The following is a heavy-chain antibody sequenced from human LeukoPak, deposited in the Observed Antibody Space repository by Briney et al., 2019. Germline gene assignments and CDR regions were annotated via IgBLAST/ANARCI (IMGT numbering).Heavy chain of an antibody. CDR2: IRYDGSNK. CDR3: AKGSVAGRQRAPPKEWFDP. Sequence: GGSLRLSCAASGFTFSSYGVHWVRQAPGKGLEWVAFIRYDGSNKYYADSVKGRFTISRDNSKNTLNLQMNSLRAEDTAVYYCAKGSVAGRQRAPPKEWFDPWGQGTLVTVSS. J-gene: IGHJ5*02. V-gene: IGHV3-30*02. CDR1: GFTFSSYG. D-gene: IGHD6-6*01.